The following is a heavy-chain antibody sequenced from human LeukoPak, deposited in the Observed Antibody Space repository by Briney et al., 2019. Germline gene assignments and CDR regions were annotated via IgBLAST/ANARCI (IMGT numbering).Heavy chain of an antibody. CDR3: ARTHPYSLTPYYHYGMDV. J-gene: IGHJ6*02. D-gene: IGHD2-15*01. Sequence: SETLSLTCAVYGGSFSGYYWSWIRQPPGKGLEWIGEINHSGSTNYNPSLKSRVTISVDTSKNQFSLKLRSVSAADTAVYYCARTHPYSLTPYYHYGMDVWGQGTTVTVSS. CDR2: INHSGST. V-gene: IGHV4-34*01. CDR1: GGSFSGYY.